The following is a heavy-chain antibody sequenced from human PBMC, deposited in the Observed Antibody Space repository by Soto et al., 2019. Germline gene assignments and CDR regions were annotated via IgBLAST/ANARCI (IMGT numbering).Heavy chain of an antibody. J-gene: IGHJ1*01. D-gene: IGHD2-21*02. CDR1: GFTFSNAW. V-gene: IGHV3-15*07. CDR2: IKSKTDGGTT. Sequence: GESLKISCAASGFTFSNAWMNWVRQAPGKGLEWVGRIKSKTDGGTTDYAAPVKGRFTISRDDSKNTLYLQMNSLKTEDTAVYYCTTDCSGGDCYSGLGQHWGQGTLVTVSS. CDR3: TTDCSGGDCYSGLGQH.